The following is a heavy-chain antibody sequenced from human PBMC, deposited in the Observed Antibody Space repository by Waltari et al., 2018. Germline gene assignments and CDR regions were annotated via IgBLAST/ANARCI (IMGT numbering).Heavy chain of an antibody. V-gene: IGHV1-69*01. CDR2: IIPIFGTA. D-gene: IGHD2-2*01. Sequence: QVQLVQSGAEVKKSGSSVKVSCKASGGTFSSYAISWVRQAPGQGLEWMGGIIPIFGTANYAQKVQGRVTITADESTSTAYMELSSLRSEDTAVYYCARDRRHCSSTSCYRHDYWGQGTLVTVSS. CDR3: ARDRRHCSSTSCYRHDY. CDR1: GGTFSSYA. J-gene: IGHJ4*02.